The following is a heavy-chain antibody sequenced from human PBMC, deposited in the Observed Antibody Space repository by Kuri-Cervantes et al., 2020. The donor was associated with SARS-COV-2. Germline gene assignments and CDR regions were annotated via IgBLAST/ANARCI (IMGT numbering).Heavy chain of an antibody. CDR1: GFTFSSYA. V-gene: IGHV3-23*01. CDR3: AKDDTGDYGPTYFDY. CDR2: ISGSGGST. Sequence: GGSLRLSCVVSGFTFSSYAMSWVRQAPGKGLEWVSAISGSGGSTYYADSVKGRVTISRDNSKNTLYLQMNSLRAEDTAVYYCAKDDTGDYGPTYFDYWGQGTLVTVSS. D-gene: IGHD4-17*01. J-gene: IGHJ4*02.